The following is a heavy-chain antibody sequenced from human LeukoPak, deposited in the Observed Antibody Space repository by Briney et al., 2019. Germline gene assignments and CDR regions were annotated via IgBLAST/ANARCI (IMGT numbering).Heavy chain of an antibody. V-gene: IGHV6-1*01. Sequence: SQTLSLTCAISGDSVSGSSVAWNWIRQSPSKGLEWLGRTYYRSKWLVDYAESLKGRITTNADTSKNQLSLQLHSVTPEDTAIYYCTRFYDTNSFDYWGQGTLVTVSS. CDR2: TYYRSKWLV. D-gene: IGHD3-16*01. J-gene: IGHJ4*02. CDR3: TRFYDTNSFDY. CDR1: GDSVSGSSVA.